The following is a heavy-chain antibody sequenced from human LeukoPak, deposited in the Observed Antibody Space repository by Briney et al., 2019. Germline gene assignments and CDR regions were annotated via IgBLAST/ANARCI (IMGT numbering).Heavy chain of an antibody. J-gene: IGHJ6*02. V-gene: IGHV4-34*01. D-gene: IGHD6-13*01. CDR2: INHSGST. CDR1: GGSFSGYY. Sequence: PSETLSLTCAVYGGSFSGYYWSWIRQPPGKGLEWIGGINHSGSTNYNPSLKSRVTISVDTYKNQVSLKLSSVTAADTAVYYCARAGAYSSSGYFRPNYYYYGMDVWGQGTTVTIS. CDR3: ARAGAYSSSGYFRPNYYYYGMDV.